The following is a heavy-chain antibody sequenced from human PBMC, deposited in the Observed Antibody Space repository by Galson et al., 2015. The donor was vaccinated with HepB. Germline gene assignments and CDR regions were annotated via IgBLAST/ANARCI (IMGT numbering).Heavy chain of an antibody. CDR2: INAGNGNT. D-gene: IGHD3-10*01. J-gene: IGHJ4*02. V-gene: IGHV1-3*01. CDR3: ARDLLDSFYYGSGSYYPTFDY. Sequence: SVKVSCKASGYTFTSYAMHWVRQAPGQRLEWMGWINAGNGNTKYSQKFQGRVTITRDTSASTAYMELSSLRSEDTAVYYCARDLLDSFYYGSGSYYPTFDYWGQGTLVTVSS. CDR1: GYTFTSYA.